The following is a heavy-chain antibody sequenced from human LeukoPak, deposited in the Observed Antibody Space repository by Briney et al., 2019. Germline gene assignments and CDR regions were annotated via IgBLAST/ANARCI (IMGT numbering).Heavy chain of an antibody. D-gene: IGHD6-19*01. CDR2: ISYDGSNK. V-gene: IGHV3-30-3*01. J-gene: IGHJ4*02. Sequence: GGSLRLSCAASGFTFSSYAMHWVRQAPGKGLEWVAVISYDGSNKYYADSVKGRFTISGDNSKNTLYLQMNSLRAEDTAVYYCAREGQWLPTGYWGQGTLVTVSS. CDR3: AREGQWLPTGY. CDR1: GFTFSSYA.